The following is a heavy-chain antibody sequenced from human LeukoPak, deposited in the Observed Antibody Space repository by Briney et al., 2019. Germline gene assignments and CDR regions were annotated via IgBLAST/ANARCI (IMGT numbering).Heavy chain of an antibody. Sequence: PSETLSLTCAVYGGSFSGYYWSWIRQPPGKGLEWIGEINHSGSTNYNPSLKSRVTISVDTSKNQFSLKLSSVTAADTAVYYCARGLYSYGRLVPYYFDYWGQGTLVTVSS. CDR2: INHSGST. J-gene: IGHJ4*02. CDR3: ARGLYSYGRLVPYYFDY. CDR1: GGSFSGYY. V-gene: IGHV4-34*01. D-gene: IGHD5-18*01.